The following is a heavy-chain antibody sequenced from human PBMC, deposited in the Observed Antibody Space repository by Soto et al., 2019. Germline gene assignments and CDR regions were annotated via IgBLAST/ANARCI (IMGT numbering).Heavy chain of an antibody. CDR1: GDSFNDYY. Sequence: QVQLVQSGAEVRKPGASVTVSCRSSGDSFNDYYIHWVRQAPGQGFEWMGWINPNGGVTKYAQKFQGCVSMTRDTSIRTVYMQLSRLRSDDTAVYYCARESGGATATLYYYYFYMDVWGTGTTVTVSS. CDR3: ARESGGATATLYYYYFYMDV. CDR2: INPNGGVT. V-gene: IGHV1-2*04. D-gene: IGHD5-12*01. J-gene: IGHJ6*03.